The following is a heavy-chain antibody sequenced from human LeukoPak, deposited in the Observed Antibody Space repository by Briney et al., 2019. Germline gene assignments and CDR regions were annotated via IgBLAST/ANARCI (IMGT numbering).Heavy chain of an antibody. CDR1: GGSISSGGYY. CDR3: ARHLIAAADLFDY. D-gene: IGHD6-13*01. V-gene: IGHV4-31*03. J-gene: IGHJ4*02. CDR2: IYYSGST. Sequence: PSETLSLTCTVSGGSISSGGYYWSWIRQHPGKGLEWIGYIYYSGSTYYNPSLKSRVTISVDTSKNQFSLKLSSVTAADTAVYYCARHLIAAADLFDYWGQGTLVTVSS.